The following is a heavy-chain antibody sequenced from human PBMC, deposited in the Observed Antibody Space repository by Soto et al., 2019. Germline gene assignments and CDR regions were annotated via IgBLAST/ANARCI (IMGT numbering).Heavy chain of an antibody. CDR2: ISYDGGNE. V-gene: IGHV3-30-3*01. Sequence: VGSLRLSGAASGFNCSSFSMSWVRQTPCKGLEWVAIISYDGGNEYYADSVKGRFTISRDNSRNTLSLQMNSLRAEDTAVYYCARDMGSHSQFIFEYWGQGALVTVSS. CDR1: GFNCSSFS. J-gene: IGHJ4*02. D-gene: IGHD3-10*01. CDR3: ARDMGSHSQFIFEY.